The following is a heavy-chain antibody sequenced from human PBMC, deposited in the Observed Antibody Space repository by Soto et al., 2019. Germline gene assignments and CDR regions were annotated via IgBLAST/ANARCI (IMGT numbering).Heavy chain of an antibody. V-gene: IGHV3-23*01. CDR2: INTSGGNT. Sequence: EVQLLESGGGLVQPGGSLRLSCAASGFTFSTYAMNWVRQAPGKGLEWVSGINTSGGNTYYADSVKGRFTISRDNSKTTLFLQMNSLRAEDTALYYCAKEKWDQRAFDIWGQGTMVTVSS. J-gene: IGHJ3*02. D-gene: IGHD1-26*01. CDR1: GFTFSTYA. CDR3: AKEKWDQRAFDI.